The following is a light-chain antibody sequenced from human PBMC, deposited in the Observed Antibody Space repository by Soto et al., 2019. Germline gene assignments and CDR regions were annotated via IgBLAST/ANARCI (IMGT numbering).Light chain of an antibody. Sequence: EIVLTQSPGTLSLSPGERATLSCRASQSVSSSYLAWYQQKPGQAPRLLIYGASSRATGIPDRFSGSGSGTDLTLTIRRLEPEDLAVYYCQQYGSSPLFTFGPGTKVDIK. CDR1: QSVSSSY. CDR2: GAS. J-gene: IGKJ3*01. V-gene: IGKV3-20*01. CDR3: QQYGSSPLFT.